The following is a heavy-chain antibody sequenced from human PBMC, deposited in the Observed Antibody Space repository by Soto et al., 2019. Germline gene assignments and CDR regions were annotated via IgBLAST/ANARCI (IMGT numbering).Heavy chain of an antibody. D-gene: IGHD3-22*01. CDR3: ARDSYYYDSSGTTAGMDV. V-gene: IGHV1-69*13. CDR2: IIPIFGTA. Sequence: GASVKVSCKASGGTFSSYAISWVRQAPGQGLEWMGGIIPIFGTANYAQKFQGRVTITADESTSTAYMELSSLRSEDTAVYYCARDSYYYDSSGTTAGMDVWGQGTTVTVSS. J-gene: IGHJ6*02. CDR1: GGTFSSYA.